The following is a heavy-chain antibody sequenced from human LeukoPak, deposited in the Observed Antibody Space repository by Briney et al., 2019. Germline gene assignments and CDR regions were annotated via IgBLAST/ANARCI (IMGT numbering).Heavy chain of an antibody. V-gene: IGHV1-8*01. CDR2: MNPNSGNT. Sequence: EASVKVSCKASGYTFTSYDINWVRQATGQGLEWMGWMNPNSGNTGYAQKFQGRVTMTRNTSINTAYMELSSLRSEDTAVYYCARANYYYYYMDVWGKGTTVTVSS. J-gene: IGHJ6*03. CDR1: GYTFTSYD. CDR3: ARANYYYYYMDV.